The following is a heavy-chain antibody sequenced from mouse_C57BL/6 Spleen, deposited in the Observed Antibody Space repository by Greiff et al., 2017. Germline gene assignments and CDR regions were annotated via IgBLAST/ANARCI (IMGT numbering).Heavy chain of an antibody. CDR3: ARHEGSFAY. CDR1: GFTFSSYG. J-gene: IGHJ3*01. CDR2: ISSGGSYT. V-gene: IGHV5-6*01. Sequence: EVQGVESGGDLVKPGGSLKLSCAASGFTFSSYGMSWVRQTPDKRLEWVATISSGGSYTYYPDSVKGRFTISRDNAKNTLYLQMSSLKSEDTAMYYCARHEGSFAYWGQGTLVTVSA.